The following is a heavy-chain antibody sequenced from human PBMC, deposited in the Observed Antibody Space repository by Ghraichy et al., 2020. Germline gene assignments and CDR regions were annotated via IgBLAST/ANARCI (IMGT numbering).Heavy chain of an antibody. J-gene: IGHJ4*02. CDR2: ISYDGSNK. CDR1: GFTFSSYA. Sequence: GGSLRLSCAASGFTFSSYAMHWVRQAPGKGLEWVAVISYDGSNKYYADSVKGRFTISRDNSKNTLYLQMNSLRAEDTAVYYCARDRHIVVVTASDYWGQGTLVTVSS. D-gene: IGHD2-21*02. V-gene: IGHV3-30-3*01. CDR3: ARDRHIVVVTASDY.